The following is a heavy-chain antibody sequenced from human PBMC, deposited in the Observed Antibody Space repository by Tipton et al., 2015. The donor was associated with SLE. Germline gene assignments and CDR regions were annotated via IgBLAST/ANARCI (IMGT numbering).Heavy chain of an antibody. J-gene: IGHJ4*02. D-gene: IGHD1/OR15-1a*01. Sequence: LVQSGAEVKKTGSSVKVSCKASGYTFTYRYLHWVRQAPGQALEWMGWISAYNGNTDYAENLQGRVTMTTDTSTSTAYMDLRSLTSDDTAVYYCARDLDEETGTPGDYWGQGTLVTVSS. CDR3: ARDLDEETGTPGDY. V-gene: IGHV1-18*04. CDR2: ISAYNGNT. CDR1: GYTFTYRY.